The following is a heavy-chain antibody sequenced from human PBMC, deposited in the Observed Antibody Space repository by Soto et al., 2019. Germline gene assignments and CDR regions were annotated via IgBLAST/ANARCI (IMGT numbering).Heavy chain of an antibody. CDR1: GFTVSSSY. V-gene: IGHV3-53*01. Sequence: EVQVGESGGGLIQPGVSLILSCAASGFTVSSSYMSWVRQAPGKGLEWVSFIYSGGSTYYADSVKGRFTISRENSKNTLYLQMNSLRAEVAAVYYCARDCSVGSCYAALGAWCQGNLVTVSS. CDR2: IYSGGST. D-gene: IGHD2-15*01. J-gene: IGHJ5*02. CDR3: ARDCSVGSCYAALGA.